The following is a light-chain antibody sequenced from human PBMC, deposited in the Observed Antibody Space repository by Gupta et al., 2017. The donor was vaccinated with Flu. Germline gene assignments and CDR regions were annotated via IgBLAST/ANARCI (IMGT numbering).Light chain of an antibody. CDR2: EDS. CDR3: YVLEDNSTFYV. CDR1: GSDVGTYNL. V-gene: IGLV2-23*01. J-gene: IGLJ1*01. Sequence: SALTQTAAVSGSPGQSLTNSCTENGSDVGTYNLVSWYQQYPGKAPKVMIYEDSQRPSGVSNRFSGSKSGNTASLTISGVQAEEEADYYCYVLEDNSTFYVSGTGTRVAVL.